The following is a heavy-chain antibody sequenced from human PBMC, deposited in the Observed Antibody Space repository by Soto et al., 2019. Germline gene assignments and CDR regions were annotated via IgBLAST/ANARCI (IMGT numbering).Heavy chain of an antibody. D-gene: IGHD3-3*01. Sequence: ASVKGSCKASGYTFTSYYRHWVRQDPGQGLEWMGIINPSGGSTSYAQKFQGRVTMTRDTSTSTVYMELSSLRSEDTAVYYCARGGQTKYYDFWSGFDYWGQGTLVTVSS. CDR2: INPSGGST. V-gene: IGHV1-46*03. CDR1: GYTFTSYY. J-gene: IGHJ4*02. CDR3: ARGGQTKYYDFWSGFDY.